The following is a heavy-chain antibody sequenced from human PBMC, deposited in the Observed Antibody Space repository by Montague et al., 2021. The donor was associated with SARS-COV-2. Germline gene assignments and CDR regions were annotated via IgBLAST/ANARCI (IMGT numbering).Heavy chain of an antibody. Sequence: SLRLSCSASGFTFSSYAMSWVRQAPGKGLEWVSDISDSGVYTYYADSVKGQFTISRDNSKNTLYLQMNSLRAEDTAVYYCASHPGYSSSWWGQGTLVIVSS. D-gene: IGHD6-13*01. J-gene: IGHJ4*02. CDR2: ISDSGVYT. CDR1: GFTFSSYA. CDR3: ASHPGYSSSW. V-gene: IGHV3-23*01.